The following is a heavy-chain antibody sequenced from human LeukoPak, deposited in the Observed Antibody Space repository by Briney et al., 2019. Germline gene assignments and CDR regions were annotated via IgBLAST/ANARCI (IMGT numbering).Heavy chain of an antibody. J-gene: IGHJ4*02. CDR3: ARERYYGSGSQLFDY. Sequence: PSQTLSLTCTVSGGSISSGGYYWSWIRQHPGKGLEWIGYIYYSGSTYYNPSLKSRVTISVGTSKNQFSLKLSSVTAAVTAVYYCARERYYGSGSQLFDYWGQGTLVTVSS. V-gene: IGHV4-31*03. CDR2: IYYSGST. CDR1: GGSISSGGYY. D-gene: IGHD3-10*01.